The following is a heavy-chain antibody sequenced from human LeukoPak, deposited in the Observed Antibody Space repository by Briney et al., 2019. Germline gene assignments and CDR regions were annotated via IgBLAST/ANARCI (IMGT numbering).Heavy chain of an antibody. CDR2: IYWNDDK. Sequence: SGPTLVNPTQTLTLTCTFSGFSLSTSGVGVGWIRQPPGKALEWLALIYWNDDKRYSPSLKSRLTITKDTSKNQVVLTMTNMDPVDTATYYCARSFGVELVADWFDPWGQGTLVTVSP. V-gene: IGHV2-5*01. J-gene: IGHJ5*02. CDR3: ARSFGVELVADWFDP. CDR1: GFSLSTSGVG. D-gene: IGHD6-6*01.